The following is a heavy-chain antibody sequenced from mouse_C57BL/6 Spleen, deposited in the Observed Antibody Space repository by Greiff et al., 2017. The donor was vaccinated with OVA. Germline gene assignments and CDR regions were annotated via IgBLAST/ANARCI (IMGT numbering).Heavy chain of an antibody. V-gene: IGHV1-69*01. D-gene: IGHD3-3*01. CDR1: GYTFTSYW. Sequence: QVQLKQPGAELVMPGASVKLSCKASGYTFTSYWMHWVKQRPGQGLEWIGEIDPSDSYTNYNQKFKGKSTLTVDKSSSTAYMQLSSLTSEDSAVYYCARRRDLRAMDYWGQGTSVTVSS. CDR2: IDPSDSYT. CDR3: ARRRDLRAMDY. J-gene: IGHJ4*01.